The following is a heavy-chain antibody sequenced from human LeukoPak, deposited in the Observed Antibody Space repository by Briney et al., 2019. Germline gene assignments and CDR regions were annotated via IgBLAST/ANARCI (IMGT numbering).Heavy chain of an antibody. CDR2: IYYSGST. Sequence: SETLSLTCTVSGGSISSSSYYWGWIRQPPGKGLEWIGRIYYSGSTYYNPSLKSRVTISVDTSKNQFSLKLSSVTAADTAVYYCARLGAAGITMIVVGPNDAFDIWGQGTMVTVSS. V-gene: IGHV4-39*01. CDR3: ARLGAAGITMIVVGPNDAFDI. D-gene: IGHD3-22*01. J-gene: IGHJ3*02. CDR1: GGSISSSSYY.